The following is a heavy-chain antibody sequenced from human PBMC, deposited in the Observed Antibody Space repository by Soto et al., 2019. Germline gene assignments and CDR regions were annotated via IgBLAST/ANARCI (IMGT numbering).Heavy chain of an antibody. D-gene: IGHD2-8*01. CDR2: IIPIFGTA. Sequence: GASVKVSCKASGGTFSSYAISWVRQAPGQGLEWMGGIIPIFGTANYAQKFQGRVTSTADESTSTAYMELSSLRSEDTAIYYCARGDSTDCSNGVCSFFYNHDMDVWGQGTTVTVSS. J-gene: IGHJ6*02. CDR3: ARGDSTDCSNGVCSFFYNHDMDV. CDR1: GGTFSSYA. V-gene: IGHV1-69*13.